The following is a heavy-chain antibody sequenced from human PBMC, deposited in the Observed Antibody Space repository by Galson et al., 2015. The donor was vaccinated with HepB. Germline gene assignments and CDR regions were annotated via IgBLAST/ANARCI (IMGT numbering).Heavy chain of an antibody. Sequence: QSGAEVKKPGASVKVSCKASGYTFTSYAMNWVRQAPGQGLEWMGWINTNTGNPTYAQGFTGRFVFSLDTSVSTAYLQISSLKAEDTAVYYCARDTTAIGGPEEVYYYYGMDVWGQGTTVTVSS. CDR2: INTNTGNP. J-gene: IGHJ6*02. V-gene: IGHV7-4-1*02. D-gene: IGHD1-14*01. CDR3: ARDTTAIGGPEEVYYYYGMDV. CDR1: GYTFTSYA.